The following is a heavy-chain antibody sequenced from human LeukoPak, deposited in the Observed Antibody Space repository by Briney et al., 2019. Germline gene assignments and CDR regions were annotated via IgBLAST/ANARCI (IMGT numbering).Heavy chain of an antibody. CDR2: INHSGST. V-gene: IGHV4-34*01. D-gene: IGHD2-2*01. J-gene: IGHJ6*03. CDR3: ARVVGYCSSTSRYFLQNYSSYWSQGYYYYMDV. Sequence: SETLSLTCAVYGGSFSGYYWGWIRQPPGKGLEWIGEINHSGSTNYNPSLKSRVTISVDTSKNQFSLKLSSVTAADTAVYYCARVVGYCSSTSRYFLQNYSSYWSQGYYYYMDVWGKGTTVTVSS. CDR1: GGSFSGYY.